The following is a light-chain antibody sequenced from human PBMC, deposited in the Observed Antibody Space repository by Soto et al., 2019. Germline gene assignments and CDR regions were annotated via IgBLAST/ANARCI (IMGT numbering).Light chain of an antibody. CDR1: SSDVGGYNY. V-gene: IGLV2-14*03. CDR2: DVT. Sequence: QSVLTQPASVSGSPGQSIATSCTGSSSDVGGYNYVSWYQHHPGKAPKLMIYDVTNRPSGVSDRFSGSKSGNTASLTISGLQAEDEAEYYWSSYTSSGKYVFEIGARVTVL. CDR3: SSYTSSGKYV. J-gene: IGLJ1*01.